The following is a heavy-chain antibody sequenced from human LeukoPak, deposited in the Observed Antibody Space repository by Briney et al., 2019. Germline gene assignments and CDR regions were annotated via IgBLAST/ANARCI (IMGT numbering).Heavy chain of an antibody. J-gene: IGHJ4*02. CDR3: ARNPDYCDSNYFDY. CDR2: INAGNGNT. CDR1: GYTFTSYA. D-gene: IGHD3-22*01. Sequence: WASVKVSCKASGYTFTSYAMHWVRQAPGQRLEWMGWINAGNGNTKYSQKFQGRVTITRDTSASTAYMELSSLRSEDTAVYYCARNPDYCDSNYFDYWGQGTLVTVSS. V-gene: IGHV1-3*01.